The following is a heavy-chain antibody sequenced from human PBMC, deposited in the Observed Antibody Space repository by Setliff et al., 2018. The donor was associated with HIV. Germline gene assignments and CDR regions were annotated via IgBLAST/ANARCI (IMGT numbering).Heavy chain of an antibody. D-gene: IGHD3-16*01. CDR3: ARDPTERFGYYYYMDV. J-gene: IGHJ6*03. Sequence: PSETLSLTCTVSGGSISSGRYYWSWIRQPAGKGLEWIGHIYTSGSTNYNPSLKSRVTISVDMSKNQFSLKLSSVTAADTAMYYCARDPTERFGYYYYMDVWGKGITVTVSS. CDR1: GGSISSGRYY. V-gene: IGHV4-61*09. CDR2: IYTSGST.